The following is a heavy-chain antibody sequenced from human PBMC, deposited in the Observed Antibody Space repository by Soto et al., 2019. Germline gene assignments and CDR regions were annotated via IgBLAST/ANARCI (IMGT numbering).Heavy chain of an antibody. CDR3: ARHDIEMATIYPAAIDY. CDR1: GYSFTSYW. D-gene: IGHD5-12*01. CDR2: IYPGDSDT. V-gene: IGHV5-51*01. J-gene: IGHJ4*02. Sequence: GESLKISCKGSGYSFTSYWIGWVRQMPGKGLEWMGIIYPGDSDTRYSPSFQGQVTISADKSISTAYLQWSSLKASDTAMYYCARHDIEMATIYPAAIDYWGQGTLVTVSS.